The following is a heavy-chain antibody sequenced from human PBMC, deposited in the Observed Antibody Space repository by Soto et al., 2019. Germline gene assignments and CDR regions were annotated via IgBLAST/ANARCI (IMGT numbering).Heavy chain of an antibody. CDR1: GFTFSDYP. J-gene: IGHJ4*02. V-gene: IGHV3-30*04. CDR3: ARDMRHDYASGRLDY. CDR2: ISYDGKDN. D-gene: IGHD3-10*01. Sequence: ESGGGVVQPGASLRLSCVASGFTFSDYPLHWVRQAPGKGLEWVAVISYDGKDNSYSDSVKGRFTISRDNPKSTVYLQMNNLRADDMAVYHCARDMRHDYASGRLDYLGQGTLVTVSS.